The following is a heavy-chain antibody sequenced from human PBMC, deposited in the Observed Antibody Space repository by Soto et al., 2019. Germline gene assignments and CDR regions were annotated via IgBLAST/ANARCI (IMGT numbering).Heavy chain of an antibody. J-gene: IGHJ1*01. V-gene: IGHV2-5*01. CDR1: GFSLSTSGVG. CDR2: IYWNDDK. Sequence: SGPTLVNPTQTLTLTCTFSGFSLSTSGVGVGWIRQPPGKALEWLALIYWNDDKRYSPSLKSRLTITKDTSKNQVVLTMTNMDPVDTATYYCATSLEWLLLGWLGYFQHWGQGTLVTVSS. D-gene: IGHD3-3*01. CDR3: ATSLEWLLLGWLGYFQH.